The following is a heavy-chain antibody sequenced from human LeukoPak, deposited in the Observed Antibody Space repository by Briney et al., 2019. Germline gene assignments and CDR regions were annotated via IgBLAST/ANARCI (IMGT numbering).Heavy chain of an antibody. CDR3: ARGQDTVVTSRDAFDI. CDR2: ISTSSIYI. CDR1: GFTFSNYE. Sequence: GGSLRLSCAASGFTFSNYEMNWVRQAPGKGLEWVSSISTSSIYIYYADSVKGRFTISRDNAKNSLYLQMNSLRAEDTAVYYCARGQDTVVTSRDAFDIWGQGTMVTVSS. D-gene: IGHD4-23*01. J-gene: IGHJ3*02. V-gene: IGHV3-21*01.